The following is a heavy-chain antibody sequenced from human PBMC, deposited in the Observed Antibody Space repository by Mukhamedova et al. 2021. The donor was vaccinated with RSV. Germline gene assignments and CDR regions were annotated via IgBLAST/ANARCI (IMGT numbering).Heavy chain of an antibody. CDR3: AHRLVGAGPFDY. D-gene: IGHD1-26*01. Sequence: QAPGKGLEWVSSIGGTVESTYYADSVKGRFAISRANSNYTLFLQMNNLGAEDTAVYYCAHRLVGAGPFDYWGQGTLVTVSS. V-gene: IGHV3-23*01. CDR2: IGGTVEST. J-gene: IGHJ4*02.